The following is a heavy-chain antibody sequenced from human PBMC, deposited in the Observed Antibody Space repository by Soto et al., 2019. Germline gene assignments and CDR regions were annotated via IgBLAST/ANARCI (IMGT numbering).Heavy chain of an antibody. V-gene: IGHV3-21*01. CDR2: ISSISSYI. CDR3: ARDDGGVFNY. CDR1: GFTFSSYS. Sequence: PGGSLRLSCAASGFTFSSYSMNWVRQAPGKGLEWVSSISSISSYIYYADSVKGRFTISRDNAKNSLYLQMKRLRADDTAVYYYARDDGGVFNYCGQVSLVTVS. J-gene: IGHJ4*01. D-gene: IGHD3-16*01.